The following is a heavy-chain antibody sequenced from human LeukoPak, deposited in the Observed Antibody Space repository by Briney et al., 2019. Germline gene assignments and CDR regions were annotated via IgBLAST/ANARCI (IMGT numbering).Heavy chain of an antibody. CDR3: ARIDYSNAFDI. J-gene: IGHJ3*02. CDR1: GYTFTTYY. D-gene: IGHD4-11*01. CDR2: INPSDAST. Sequence: ASVKVSCKASGYTFTTYYMHWVRQAPGQGLEWMGIINPSDASTSYAQKFQGRVTMTRDTSTSTVYMDLSSLRSEDTAVYYCARIDYSNAFDIWGQGTMVTVSS. V-gene: IGHV1-46*01.